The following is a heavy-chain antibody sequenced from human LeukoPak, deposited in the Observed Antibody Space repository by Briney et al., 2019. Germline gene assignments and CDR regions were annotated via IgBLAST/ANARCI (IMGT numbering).Heavy chain of an antibody. CDR1: GFTFSNAW. CDR3: ARDKEELTDY. D-gene: IGHD1-26*01. V-gene: IGHV3-15*01. CDR2: IKSKTDGGTT. Sequence: PGGSLRLSCAASGFTFSNAWMSWVRQAPGKGLEWVGRIKSKTDGGTTDCAAPVKGRFTISRDDSKNTLYLQMNSLRAEDTAVYYCARDKEELTDYWGQGTLVTVSS. J-gene: IGHJ4*02.